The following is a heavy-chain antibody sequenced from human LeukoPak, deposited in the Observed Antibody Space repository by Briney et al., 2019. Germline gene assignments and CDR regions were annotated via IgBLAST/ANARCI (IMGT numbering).Heavy chain of an antibody. V-gene: IGHV3-9*01. CDR1: GLIVSSNY. CDR3: VKDRVWFGELLNPLFDN. J-gene: IGHJ4*02. CDR2: ISWNSGRI. Sequence: PGGSLRLSCAASGLIVSSNYMNWVRQAPGKGLEWVSGISWNSGRIGYADSVKGRFTISRDNAKNSLYLQMNSLRAEDTALYYCVKDRVWFGELLNPLFDNWGQGTLVTVSS. D-gene: IGHD3-10*01.